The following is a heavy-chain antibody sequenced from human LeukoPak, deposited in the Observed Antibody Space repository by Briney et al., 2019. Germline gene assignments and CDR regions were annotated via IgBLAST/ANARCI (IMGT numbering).Heavy chain of an antibody. CDR2: IYYSGST. J-gene: IGHJ4*02. V-gene: IGHV4-30-4*01. CDR1: GGSISSGDYY. D-gene: IGHD2-15*01. Sequence: SETLSLTCTVSGGSISSGDYYWSWIRQPPGKGLQWIGYIYYSGSTYYNPSLKSRVTISVDTSKNPFSLKLSSVTAADTAVYYCARVAPDKPFFDYWGQGTLVTVSS. CDR3: ARVAPDKPFFDY.